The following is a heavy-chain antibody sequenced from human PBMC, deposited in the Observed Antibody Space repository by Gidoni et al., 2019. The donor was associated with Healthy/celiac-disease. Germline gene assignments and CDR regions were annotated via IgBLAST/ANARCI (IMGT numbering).Heavy chain of an antibody. Sequence: QLQLQESGPGLVKPSENLSLTCTVSGGSISSSSYYWGWIRQPPGKGLEWIGSIYYSGSTYYNPSLKSRVTISVDTSKNQFSLKLSSVTAADTAVYYCARRIAVAGYFDYWGQGTLVTVSS. CDR1: GGSISSSSYY. D-gene: IGHD6-19*01. CDR3: ARRIAVAGYFDY. V-gene: IGHV4-39*01. CDR2: IYYSGST. J-gene: IGHJ4*02.